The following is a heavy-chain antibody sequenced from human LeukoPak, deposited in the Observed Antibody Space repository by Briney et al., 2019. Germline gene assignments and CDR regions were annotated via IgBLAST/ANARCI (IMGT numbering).Heavy chain of an antibody. CDR2: IYYSGST. CDR3: ARHGCSSASCYIHWFDP. D-gene: IGHD2-2*02. J-gene: IGHJ5*02. Sequence: SETLSLTCTVSSGSISSYYWSWIRQPPGKGLEWIGYIYYSGSTNYNPSLKSRVTISVDTSKNQFSLKLSSVTAADTAVYYCARHGCSSASCYIHWFDPWGQGTLVTVSS. V-gene: IGHV4-59*08. CDR1: SGSISSYY.